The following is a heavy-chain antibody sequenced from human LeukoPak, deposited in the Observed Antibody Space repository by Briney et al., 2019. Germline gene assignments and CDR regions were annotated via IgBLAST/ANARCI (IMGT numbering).Heavy chain of an antibody. CDR3: ARGRGQPLLYPADFDY. D-gene: IGHD2-2*02. Sequence: SETLSLTCTVSGGSISSYYWSWIRQPPGKGLGWIGYIYYSGSTNYNPSLKSRVTISVDTSKNQFSLKLSSVTAADTAVYYCARGRGQPLLYPADFDYWGQGTLVTVSS. V-gene: IGHV4-59*08. J-gene: IGHJ4*02. CDR1: GGSISSYY. CDR2: IYYSGST.